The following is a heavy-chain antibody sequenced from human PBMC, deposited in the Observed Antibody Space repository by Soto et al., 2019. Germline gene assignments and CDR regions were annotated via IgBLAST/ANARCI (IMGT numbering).Heavy chain of an antibody. Sequence: QVQLQESGPGLVKPSETLSLTCTVSGGSISSYYWSWIRQPPGKGLEWIGYIYYSGSTNYNPSLKSRVTISVDTSKNQFSLKLSSVTAADTAVYYCARRQRRPNCSGGSCYSGDYYYYMDVWGKGTTVTVSS. CDR2: IYYSGST. CDR3: ARRQRRPNCSGGSCYSGDYYYYMDV. CDR1: GGSISSYY. D-gene: IGHD2-15*01. V-gene: IGHV4-59*08. J-gene: IGHJ6*03.